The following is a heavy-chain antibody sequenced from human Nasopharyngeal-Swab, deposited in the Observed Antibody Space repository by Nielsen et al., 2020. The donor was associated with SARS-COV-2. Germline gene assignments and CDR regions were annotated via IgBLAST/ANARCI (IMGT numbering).Heavy chain of an antibody. CDR1: GGSFSGYY. CDR2: INHSGST. Sequence: SETLSLTCAVYGGSFSGYYWSWIRQPPGKGLEWIGEINHSGSTNYNPSLKSRATISVDTSKNQFSLKLSSVTAADTAVYYCASQGSDIVVVPAAIGAFDIWGQGTMVTVSS. V-gene: IGHV4-34*01. J-gene: IGHJ3*02. CDR3: ASQGSDIVVVPAAIGAFDI. D-gene: IGHD2-2*02.